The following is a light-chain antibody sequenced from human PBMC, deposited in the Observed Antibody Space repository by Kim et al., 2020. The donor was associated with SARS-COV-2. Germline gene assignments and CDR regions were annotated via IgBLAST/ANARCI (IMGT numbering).Light chain of an antibody. CDR3: QHYKNYPFA. Sequence: ASIGDRATITCRASHDISNNLAWFQQRPGKAPKSLISAASRLQSGVPSRFSGSGSGTDFTLTISSLQTEDFATYYCQHYKNYPFAFGAGTKVDIK. V-gene: IGKV1-16*01. CDR1: HDISNN. CDR2: AAS. J-gene: IGKJ3*01.